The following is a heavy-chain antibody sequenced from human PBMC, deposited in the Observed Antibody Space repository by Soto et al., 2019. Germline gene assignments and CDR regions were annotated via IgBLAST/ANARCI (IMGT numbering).Heavy chain of an antibody. CDR3: AKLNLFVSAAAGRGPFDF. V-gene: IGHV3-23*01. CDR1: GFTFSNYA. J-gene: IGHJ4*02. CDR2: VSGSGGNT. Sequence: VQLLESGGGLVQPGGSLRLSCAASGFTFSNYAMSWVRQAPGKGLEWVSAVSGSGGNTYYADSVQGRFTISRDNSKNMVNLQMNSLRAEDTAVYYCAKLNLFVSAAAGRGPFDFWGQGTLVTVSS. D-gene: IGHD6-13*01.